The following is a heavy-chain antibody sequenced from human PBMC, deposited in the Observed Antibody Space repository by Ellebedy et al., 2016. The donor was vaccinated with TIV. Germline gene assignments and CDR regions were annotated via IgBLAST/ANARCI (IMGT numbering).Heavy chain of an antibody. D-gene: IGHD6-6*01. Sequence: MPSETLSLTCTVSGGSISSYYWSWIRQSPGKGLEWIGDFSYSGSTSYNPSLKGRVAISVDTSKTHFSLKLSSVTAADTALYYCAITSRIRRWFDPWGQGTLVTVAS. V-gene: IGHV4-59*08. CDR2: FSYSGST. CDR1: GGSISSYY. CDR3: AITSRIRRWFDP. J-gene: IGHJ5*02.